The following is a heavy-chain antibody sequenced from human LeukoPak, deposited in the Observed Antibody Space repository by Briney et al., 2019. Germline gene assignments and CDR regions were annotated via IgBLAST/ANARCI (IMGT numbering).Heavy chain of an antibody. J-gene: IGHJ5*02. CDR3: ARVGCSSTSCRHNWFDP. CDR1: GYTFTGYY. V-gene: IGHV1-2*04. D-gene: IGHD2-2*01. CDR2: INPNSGGT. Sequence: ASVKVSCKASGYTFTGYYMHWVRQAPGQGLEWMGWINPNSGGTNYAQKFQGWVTMTRDTSISTAYMELSRLRSDDTAVYYCARVGCSSTSCRHNWFDPWGQGTLVTVSS.